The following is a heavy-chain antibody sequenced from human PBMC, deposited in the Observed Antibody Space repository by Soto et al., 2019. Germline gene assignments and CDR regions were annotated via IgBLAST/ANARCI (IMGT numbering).Heavy chain of an antibody. CDR2: ISSSGGRA. CDR3: AKYFYDDTRSRGASDI. J-gene: IGHJ3*02. D-gene: IGHD3-16*01. Sequence: GGSLRLSCAASGFTFSRYAMNWVRQAPGKGLEWVSAISSSGGRAYYADSVKGRFTNSRDNSENTLYLQMDSLRAEDTAVYYCAKYFYDDTRSRGASDIWGPGTMVTVSS. CDR1: GFTFSRYA. V-gene: IGHV3-23*01.